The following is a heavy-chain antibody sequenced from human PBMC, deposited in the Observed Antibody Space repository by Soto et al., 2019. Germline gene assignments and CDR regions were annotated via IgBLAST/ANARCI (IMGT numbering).Heavy chain of an antibody. Sequence: PGGSLRLSCAASGFTFSSYGMYWVRQAPGKGLEWVAVISYDGSNQYYADSVKGRFTISRDNSKSTVSLQMNSLRADDTAVYYCAKVLREQRYDWGNFDYWGQGTLVTVSS. CDR2: ISYDGSNQ. CDR3: AKVLREQRYDWGNFDY. J-gene: IGHJ4*02. CDR1: GFTFSSYG. D-gene: IGHD3-16*01. V-gene: IGHV3-30*18.